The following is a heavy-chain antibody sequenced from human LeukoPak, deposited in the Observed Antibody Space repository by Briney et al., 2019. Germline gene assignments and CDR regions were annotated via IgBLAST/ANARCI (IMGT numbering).Heavy chain of an antibody. D-gene: IGHD1-26*01. CDR1: GFTFAAYH. V-gene: IGHV1-2*02. J-gene: IGHJ6*03. CDR2: INPNSGGT. CDR3: ARDISSGSYYIWYYYYMDV. Sequence: ASVKVSCKASGFTFAAYHMHWVRQAPGQGLEWMGWINPNSGGTNYAQKFQGRVTMTRDTSISTAYMELSRLRSDDTAVYYCARDISSGSYYIWYYYYMDVWGKGTTVTVSS.